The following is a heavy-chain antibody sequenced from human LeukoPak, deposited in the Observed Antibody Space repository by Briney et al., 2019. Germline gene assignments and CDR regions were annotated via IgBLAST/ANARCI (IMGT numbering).Heavy chain of an antibody. CDR1: GSTFSTYS. J-gene: IGHJ4*02. CDR3: ARFQGAHY. Sequence: GGSLRLSCAASGSTFSTYSMGWVRQAPGMVLEWVSSISSSSTYIYYADSVKGRFTISRDNTKNSLYLQMNSLRAEDTAVYYCARFQGAHYWGQGTLVTVSA. D-gene: IGHD4/OR15-4a*01. V-gene: IGHV3-21*01. CDR2: ISSSSTYI.